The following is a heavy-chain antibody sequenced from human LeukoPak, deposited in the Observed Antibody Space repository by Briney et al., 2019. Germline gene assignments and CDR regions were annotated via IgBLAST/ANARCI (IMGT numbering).Heavy chain of an antibody. CDR3: ANDYVWGSYRSSDAFDI. J-gene: IGHJ3*02. CDR2: IWHDGSEK. CDR1: GFTFSSYG. Sequence: GGSLRLSCAASGFTFSSYGMHWVRQAPGKGLEWVAVIWHDGSEKYYADSVKGRFTISRDNSKNTLYLQMNSLRAEDTAVYYCANDYVWGSYRSSDAFDIWGQGTMVTVSS. D-gene: IGHD3-16*02. V-gene: IGHV3-33*06.